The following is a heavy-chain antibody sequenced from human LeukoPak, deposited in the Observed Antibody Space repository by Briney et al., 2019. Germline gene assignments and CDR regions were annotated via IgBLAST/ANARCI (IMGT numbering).Heavy chain of an antibody. D-gene: IGHD1-26*01. J-gene: IGHJ6*03. V-gene: IGHV3-21*01. CDR3: ARDPYSGTYGNTYYYYMDV. CDR2: ITTSSTYT. CDR1: GFTFSSYE. Sequence: GGSLRLSCAASGFTFSSYEMNWVRQTPGKGLEWISSITTSSTYTFYADSVKGRFTISRDNARNSLYLQMNSLRVEDTAVYYCARDPYSGTYGNTYYYYMDVWGKGTTVTISS.